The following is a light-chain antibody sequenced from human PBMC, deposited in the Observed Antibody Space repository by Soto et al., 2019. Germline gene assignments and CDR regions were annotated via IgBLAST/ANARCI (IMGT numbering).Light chain of an antibody. V-gene: IGLV2-14*03. Sequence: QSALTQPASVSGSPGQSITISCAGTSSDLGGSNYVSWYQQHPGKAPKLMIYGVSNRPSGVSNRFSGSKSGNTASPTISGVQAEDEADYFCYSSRSSSSSFYVFGTGTKLTV. CDR1: SSDLGGSNY. CDR2: GVS. J-gene: IGLJ1*01. CDR3: YSSRSSSSSFYV.